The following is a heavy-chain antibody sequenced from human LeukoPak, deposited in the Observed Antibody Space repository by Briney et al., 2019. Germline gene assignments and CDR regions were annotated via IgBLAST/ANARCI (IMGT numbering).Heavy chain of an antibody. D-gene: IGHD2-2*01. CDR2: IYYTGST. CDR1: GGSISSYY. CDR3: ARRTQGYCSSTSCSSYYYYYMDV. V-gene: IGHV4-59*08. J-gene: IGHJ6*03. Sequence: SETLSLTCTVSGGSISSYYWSWIRQPPGKGLEWIGYIYYTGSTSSYPSLKSRVTLSVDTSKNQFSLNVTSVTAADTAVYYCARRTQGYCSSTSCSSYYYYYMDVWGKGTTVTVSS.